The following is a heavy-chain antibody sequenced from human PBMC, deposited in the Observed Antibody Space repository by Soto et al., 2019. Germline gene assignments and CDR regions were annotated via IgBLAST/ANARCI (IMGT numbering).Heavy chain of an antibody. J-gene: IGHJ5*02. Sequence: SETLSLTCAVYGGSFSGYYWSWIRQPPGKGLEWIGEINHSGSTNYNPSLKSRVTISVDTSKKQFHMKLSSVTAADTAVYYCARGPWARYAGYSSSWYKLDPWGQGTLVTVS. CDR2: INHSGST. CDR3: ARGPWARYAGYSSSWYKLDP. V-gene: IGHV4-34*01. CDR1: GGSFSGYY. D-gene: IGHD6-13*01.